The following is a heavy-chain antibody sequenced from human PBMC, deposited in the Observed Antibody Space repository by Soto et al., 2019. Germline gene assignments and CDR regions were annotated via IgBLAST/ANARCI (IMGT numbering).Heavy chain of an antibody. Sequence: ASVKVSCKASGYTFTSYGISWVRQAPGQGLEWMGWISAYNGNTNYAQKLQGRVTMTTDTSTSTAYMELRSLRSDDTAVYYCARIRRRWDYYGMDVWGQGTAVTVSS. CDR3: ARIRRRWDYYGMDV. J-gene: IGHJ6*02. V-gene: IGHV1-18*04. CDR2: ISAYNGNT. D-gene: IGHD1-26*01. CDR1: GYTFTSYG.